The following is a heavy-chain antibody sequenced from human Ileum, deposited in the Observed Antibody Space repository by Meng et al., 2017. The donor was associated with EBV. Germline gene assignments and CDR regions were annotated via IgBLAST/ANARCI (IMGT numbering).Heavy chain of an antibody. CDR3: ARDSGYTRSWSGDY. V-gene: IGHV7-4-1*02. Sequence: QLFQSWVELKKPGAVVKVSCKVSGSTFTRNAINWVRQAPGQGLEWMGLLSTNTGNPTYAQGFAGRFVFSLDTSVSTAYLQISGLKAEDTAIYYCARDSGYTRSWSGDYWGQGTLVTVSS. D-gene: IGHD6-13*01. CDR2: LSTNTGNP. J-gene: IGHJ4*02. CDR1: GSTFTRNA.